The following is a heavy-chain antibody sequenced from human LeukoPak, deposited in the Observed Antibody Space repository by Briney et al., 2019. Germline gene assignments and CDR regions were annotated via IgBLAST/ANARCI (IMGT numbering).Heavy chain of an antibody. CDR2: IYYTGSS. CDR3: ARDNASGYDYRFDY. CDR1: GVSISSSY. V-gene: IGHV4-59*01. D-gene: IGHD5-12*01. Sequence: SETLSLTCTVSGVSISSSYWSWIRQPPGKGLEWIGYIYYTGSSSYNPSLKSRVTISLDTSKNQFSLRLSSVTAADTAVYYCARDNASGYDYRFDYWGQGTLVTVSS. J-gene: IGHJ4*02.